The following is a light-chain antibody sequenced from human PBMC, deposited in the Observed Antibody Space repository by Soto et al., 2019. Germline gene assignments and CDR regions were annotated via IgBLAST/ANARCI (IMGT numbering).Light chain of an antibody. Sequence: QLTQSPSSLSASVGDRVTITCQASQDISTYLNWYQQKPGKAPKLLIYDASNLETGVPSRFSGSGSGTDFTFTISSLQPEDIATYYCQQYDILLTFGGGTKVEIK. J-gene: IGKJ4*01. CDR1: QDISTY. CDR3: QQYDILLT. CDR2: DAS. V-gene: IGKV1-33*01.